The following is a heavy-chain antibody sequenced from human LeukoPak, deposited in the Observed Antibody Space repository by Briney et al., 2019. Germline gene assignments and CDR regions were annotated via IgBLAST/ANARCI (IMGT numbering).Heavy chain of an antibody. J-gene: IGHJ4*02. CDR2: ISSSSSYI. CDR1: GFTFSSYS. D-gene: IGHD2-2*01. CDR3: ASTVGYRSSTSCSDY. V-gene: IGHV3-21*01. Sequence: GGSLRLSCAASGFTFSSYSMNWVRQAPGKGLEWVASISSSSSYIYYADSVKGRFTISRDNAKNSLYLQMNSLRAEDTAVYYCASTVGYRSSTSCSDYWGQGTLVTVSS.